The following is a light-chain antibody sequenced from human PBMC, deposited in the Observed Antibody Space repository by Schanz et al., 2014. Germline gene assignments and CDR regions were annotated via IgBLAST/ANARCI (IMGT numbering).Light chain of an antibody. Sequence: QSALTQPASVSGSPGQSINISCTGTSSDVGGYNYVSWYQQNPGKAPKLMIYDVNNRPSGVSNRFSGSKSGNTASLTISGLQAEDEADYYCSSYTSTSTPVFGGGTKLTVL. CDR2: DVN. CDR3: SSYTSTSTPV. V-gene: IGLV2-14*03. J-gene: IGLJ3*02. CDR1: SSDVGGYNY.